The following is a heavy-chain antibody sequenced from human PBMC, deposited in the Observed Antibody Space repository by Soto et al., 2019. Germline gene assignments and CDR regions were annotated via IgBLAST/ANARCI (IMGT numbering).Heavy chain of an antibody. CDR2: IYYRGST. D-gene: IGHD5-12*01. J-gene: IGHJ5*02. CDR3: ARHPSGFWFDP. V-gene: IGHV4-39*01. CDR1: GGSISSSSYF. Sequence: QLQLQESGPGLVKPSETLSLTCTVSGGSISSSSYFWGWIRQPPGKGLEWIGSIYYRGSTYYNRSHKNQVTVSVDTSKNPCSLKLSPVPAADTAVYYCARHPSGFWFDPWGQGTLVTVSS.